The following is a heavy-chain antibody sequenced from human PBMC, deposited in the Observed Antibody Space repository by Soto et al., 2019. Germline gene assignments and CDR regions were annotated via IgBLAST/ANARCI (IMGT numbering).Heavy chain of an antibody. CDR3: ARGGSGYTWFNEF. Sequence: QEDLVQSGAEVKKPGSSVNVSCKASGGTFGSYSITWVRQVPGQGLEWMGGIIPVFQTAYYTQRFQGRVTITADESTNTAYMELSSLRSEDTVIYYCARGGSGYTWFNEFWGQGTLVTVSS. CDR1: GGTFGSYS. D-gene: IGHD3-22*01. J-gene: IGHJ4*02. V-gene: IGHV1-69*01. CDR2: IIPVFQTA.